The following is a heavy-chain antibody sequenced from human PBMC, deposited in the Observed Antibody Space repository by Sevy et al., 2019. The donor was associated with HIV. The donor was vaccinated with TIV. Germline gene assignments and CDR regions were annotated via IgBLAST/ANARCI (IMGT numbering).Heavy chain of an antibody. CDR2: ISSSGSTI. D-gene: IGHD1-26*01. CDR3: ARAGDWEPFFDY. J-gene: IGHJ4*02. CDR1: GFNFSDYY. V-gene: IGHV3-11*01. Sequence: GGSLRLSCAVSGFNFSDYYMSWIRQAPGKGLEWLSYISSSGSTIYYADSVKGRFTMSRDNAKNALYLQMSSLRAEDTAFYYCARAGDWEPFFDYWGQGSLVTVSS.